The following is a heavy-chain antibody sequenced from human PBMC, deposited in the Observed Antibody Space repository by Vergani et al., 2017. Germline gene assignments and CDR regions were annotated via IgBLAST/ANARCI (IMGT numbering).Heavy chain of an antibody. J-gene: IGHJ6*02. CDR1: GGSISSSNW. CDR3: ARALKLRYSPFGDYYYYGMDV. Sequence: QVQLQESGPGLVKPPGTLSLTCAVSGGSISSSNWWSWVRQPPGKGLEWIGEIYHSGSTNYNPALKRRVTISVDKSKNQFSLKLSSVTAADTAVYYCARALKLRYSPFGDYYYYGMDVWGQGTTVTVSS. V-gene: IGHV4-4*03. CDR2: IYHSGST. D-gene: IGHD3-9*01.